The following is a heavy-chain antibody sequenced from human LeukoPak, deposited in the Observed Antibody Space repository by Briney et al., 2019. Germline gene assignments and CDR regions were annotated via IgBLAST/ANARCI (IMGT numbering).Heavy chain of an antibody. Sequence: ASAKVSCKASGYTFTGYYMHWVRQAPGQGLEWMGWINPNSGGTNYAQKFQGRVTMTRDTSISTAYMELSRLRSDDTAVYYCARARSRIAVAGTMGYWGQGTLVTVSS. J-gene: IGHJ4*02. V-gene: IGHV1-2*02. CDR3: ARARSRIAVAGTMGY. D-gene: IGHD6-19*01. CDR2: INPNSGGT. CDR1: GYTFTGYY.